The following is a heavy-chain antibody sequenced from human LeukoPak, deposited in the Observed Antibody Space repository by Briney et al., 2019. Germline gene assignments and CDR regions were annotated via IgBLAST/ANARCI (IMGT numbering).Heavy chain of an antibody. V-gene: IGHV6-1*01. J-gene: IGHJ4*02. CDR2: TYYRSKWYN. Sequence: SQTLSLTCAISGDSVSSTAWNWIRQSPSRGLEWLGRTYYRSKWYNDYAVSVKGRITINPDTSKNQFSLQLNSVTPEDTAVYYCARGGRGYCTSSSCYFDYWGQGTLVTVSS. CDR1: GDSVSSTA. D-gene: IGHD2-2*01. CDR3: ARGGRGYCTSSSCYFDY.